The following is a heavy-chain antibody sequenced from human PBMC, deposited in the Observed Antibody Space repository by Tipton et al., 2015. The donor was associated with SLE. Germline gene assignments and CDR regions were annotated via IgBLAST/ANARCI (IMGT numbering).Heavy chain of an antibody. Sequence: TLSLTCTVSGGSISSGSYYWSWIRQPAGKGLEWIGRIYTSGSTNYNPSLKSRVTISVDTSKNQFSLKLTSVTAADTAVYYCARGYDYDVNAFDIWGQGTMVTVSS. CDR1: GGSISSGSYY. D-gene: IGHD3-16*01. J-gene: IGHJ3*02. V-gene: IGHV4-61*02. CDR2: IYTSGST. CDR3: ARGYDYDVNAFDI.